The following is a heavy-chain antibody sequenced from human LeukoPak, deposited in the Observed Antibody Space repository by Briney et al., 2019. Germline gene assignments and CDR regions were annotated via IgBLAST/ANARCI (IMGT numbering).Heavy chain of an antibody. Sequence: PSETLSLTCAVYGGSFSGYYWSWIRQPPGKGLEWIGEINHSGSTNYNPSLKSRVTISVDTSKNQFSLKLSSVTAADTAVYYCARGDPMTTVTTMDYWGQGTLVTVSS. J-gene: IGHJ4*02. CDR2: INHSGST. CDR3: ARGDPMTTVTTMDY. CDR1: GGSFSGYY. D-gene: IGHD4-17*01. V-gene: IGHV4-34*01.